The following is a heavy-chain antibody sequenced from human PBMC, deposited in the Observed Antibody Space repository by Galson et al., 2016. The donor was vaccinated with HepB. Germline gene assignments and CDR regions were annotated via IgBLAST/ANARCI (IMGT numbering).Heavy chain of an antibody. V-gene: IGHV3-72*01. J-gene: IGHJ3*02. CDR1: GFTFSDYF. Sequence: SLRLSCAASGFTFSDYFIDWVRQVPGKGLEWVGRIRNKPRSYTTDYAASVKGRFTISRDDSKNSVYLQMNSLKTEDTAVYYCATPRIQGEVITLDIWGQGTMVTVSS. D-gene: IGHD3-3*01. CDR2: IRNKPRSYTT. CDR3: ATPRIQGEVITLDI.